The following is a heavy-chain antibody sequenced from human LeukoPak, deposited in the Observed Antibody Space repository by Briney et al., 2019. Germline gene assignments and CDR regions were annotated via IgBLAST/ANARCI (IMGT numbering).Heavy chain of an antibody. CDR3: ANWIGSSSRDY. CDR1: GXTFSTYA. D-gene: IGHD6-6*01. J-gene: IGHJ4*02. CDR2: INSNGGDI. V-gene: IGHV3-23*01. Sequence: GGSLRLSCAASGXTFSTYAGTWVRQAPGKGLEWVSGINSNGGDIYYADSVKGRFTISRDNSKNTLYLQMNSLRAEDTAVYYCANWIGSSSRDYWGQGTLVTVSS.